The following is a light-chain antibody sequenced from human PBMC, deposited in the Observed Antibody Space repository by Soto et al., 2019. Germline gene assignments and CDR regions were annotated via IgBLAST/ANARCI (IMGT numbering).Light chain of an antibody. CDR2: EGS. V-gene: IGLV2-23*03. J-gene: IGLJ2*01. Sequence: QSALTQPASVSGSPGQSVTISCTGTSSDVGSYNLVSWYQQHPGKAPKLMIYEGSKRPSGVSHRFSGSKSGNTASLTISGRQAVDDADYYCCSSAGSSNFLVFGGGTKITVL. CDR1: SSDVGSYNL. CDR3: CSSAGSSNFLV.